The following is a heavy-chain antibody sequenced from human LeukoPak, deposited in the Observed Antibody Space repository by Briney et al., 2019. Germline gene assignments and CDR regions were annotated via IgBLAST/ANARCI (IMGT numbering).Heavy chain of an antibody. V-gene: IGHV3-74*01. D-gene: IGHD5/OR15-5a*01. Sequence: GGSLRLSCTASGFTFSNYWMHWVRQAPGKGLVWVSRINTDGSYTSCADSVEGRFTISRDNAKNTLYLQMNSLRAEDTAVYYCVRDLSGPLAYWGQGTLVTVSS. CDR1: GFTFSNYW. CDR2: INTDGSYT. J-gene: IGHJ4*02. CDR3: VRDLSGPLAY.